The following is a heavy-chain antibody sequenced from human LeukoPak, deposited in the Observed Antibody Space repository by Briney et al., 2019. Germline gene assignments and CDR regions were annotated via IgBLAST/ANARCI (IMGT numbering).Heavy chain of an antibody. D-gene: IGHD3-10*01. CDR2: MNPNSGNT. V-gene: IGHV1-8*01. Sequence: RASVKVSCKASGYTFTSYDINWVRQATGQGLEWMGWMNPNSGNTGYAQKFQGRVTMTRNTSISTAYMEQSSLRSEDTAVYYCARRYYGSGSYHNWFDPWGQGTLVTVSS. CDR1: GYTFTSYD. J-gene: IGHJ5*02. CDR3: ARRYYGSGSYHNWFDP.